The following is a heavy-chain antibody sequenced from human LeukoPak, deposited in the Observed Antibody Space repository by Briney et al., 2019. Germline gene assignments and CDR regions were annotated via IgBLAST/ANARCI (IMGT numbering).Heavy chain of an antibody. Sequence: GGSLRLSCAASGFIVSGTYMTWVRQAPGKGLECVSIIYRGGDTYYTDSVKGRFSVSRDNSKNTLYLQMNSLRAEDTAVYYCAELGITMIGGVWGKGTTVTVSS. D-gene: IGHD3-10*02. J-gene: IGHJ6*04. CDR1: GFIVSGTY. V-gene: IGHV3-53*01. CDR3: AELGITMIGGV. CDR2: IYRGGDT.